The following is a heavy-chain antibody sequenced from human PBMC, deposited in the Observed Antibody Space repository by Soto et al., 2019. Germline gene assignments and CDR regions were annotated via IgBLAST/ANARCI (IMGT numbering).Heavy chain of an antibody. CDR2: IYYSGST. CDR3: ARAAFTSGIAFDI. D-gene: IGHD3-3*01. J-gene: IGHJ3*02. Sequence: TLSLTCTVSGGSISSYYWSWIRQPPGKGLEWIGYIYYSGSTNYNPSLKSRVTISVDTSKNQFSLKLSSVTAADTAVYYCARAAFTSGIAFDIWGQGTMVTVSS. V-gene: IGHV4-59*01. CDR1: GGSISSYY.